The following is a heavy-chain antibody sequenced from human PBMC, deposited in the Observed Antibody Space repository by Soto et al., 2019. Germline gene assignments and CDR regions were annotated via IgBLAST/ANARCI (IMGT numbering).Heavy chain of an antibody. CDR3: AKDPDGYPGICNY. D-gene: IGHD5-12*01. V-gene: IGHV3-23*01. Sequence: PGGSLRLSCAASGFTFSSYAMSWVRQAPGKGLEWVSAISGSVGSTYYADSVKGRFTISRDNSKNTLYLQMNSLRAEDTAVYYCAKDPDGYPGICNYWGQGTFVTVSS. J-gene: IGHJ4*02. CDR1: GFTFSSYA. CDR2: ISGSVGST.